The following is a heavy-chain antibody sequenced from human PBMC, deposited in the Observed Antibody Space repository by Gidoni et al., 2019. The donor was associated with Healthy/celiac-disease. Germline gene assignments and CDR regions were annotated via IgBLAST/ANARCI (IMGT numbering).Heavy chain of an antibody. CDR2: IYYSGST. J-gene: IGHJ5*02. D-gene: IGHD2-15*01. CDR3: ASAVVVIAAKDNWFDP. V-gene: IGHV4-39*01. CDR1: GGSISRRRYY. Sequence: QLQLQESRPGLVKPSATLSLTCTVSGGSISRRRYYWGWIRQPPGKGLEWIGSIYYSGSTYYNPSLKSRVTISVDTSKNQFSLKLSSVTAADTAVYYCASAVVVIAAKDNWFDPWGQGTLVTVSS.